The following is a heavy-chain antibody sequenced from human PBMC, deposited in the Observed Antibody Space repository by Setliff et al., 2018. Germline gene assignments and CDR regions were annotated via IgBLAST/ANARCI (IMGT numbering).Heavy chain of an antibody. V-gene: IGHV3-7*01. CDR3: ARGNEYYDILTGYENYFDY. D-gene: IGHD3-9*01. J-gene: IGHJ4*02. CDR1: GFTFSSYW. Sequence: PGGSLRLSCAASGFTFSSYWMNWVRQAPGKGLEWVANIKQDGSVKNYVDSVKGRFSISRDNTKNSLYLKMNSLRAEDTAVYYCARGNEYYDILTGYENYFDYWGQGTLVTVSS. CDR2: IKQDGSVK.